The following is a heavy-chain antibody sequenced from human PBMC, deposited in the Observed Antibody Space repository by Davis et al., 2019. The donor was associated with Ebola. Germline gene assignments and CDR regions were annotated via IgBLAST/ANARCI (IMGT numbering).Heavy chain of an antibody. J-gene: IGHJ4*02. CDR1: GYTFTSYA. Sequence: ASVKVSCKASGYTFTSYAMNWVRQAPGQGLEWMGWISAYNGNTDYAQKLQDRVTMTTDTSTSTAYMELRSLRSDDTAVYYCARDKGWATAYYFDYWGQGTLVTVSS. V-gene: IGHV1-18*01. CDR2: ISAYNGNT. D-gene: IGHD1-26*01. CDR3: ARDKGWATAYYFDY.